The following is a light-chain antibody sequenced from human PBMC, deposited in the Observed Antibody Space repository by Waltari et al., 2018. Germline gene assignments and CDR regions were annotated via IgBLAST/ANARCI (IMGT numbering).Light chain of an antibody. CDR2: AAS. V-gene: IGKV1-NL1*01. J-gene: IGKJ2*01. Sequence: DIQMTQPPSSLSASVGERVTITCRASQGISNSLAWYQQKPGKAPKLLLYAASRLESGVPSRFSGSGSGTDYTLTISSLQPEDFATYYCQQYYSTLMYTFGQGTKLEI. CDR1: QGISNS. CDR3: QQYYSTLMYT.